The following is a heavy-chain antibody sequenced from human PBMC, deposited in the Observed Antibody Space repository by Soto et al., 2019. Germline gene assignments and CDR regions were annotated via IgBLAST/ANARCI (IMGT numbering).Heavy chain of an antibody. J-gene: IGHJ3*02. Sequence: SETLSLTCTVSGGSISSYYWSWIRQPPGKGLEWIGYIYYSGSTNYNPSLKSRVTISVDTSKNQFSLRLSSVTAADTAVYYCARDQYYDILTGPLAFDIWGQGTMVTVSS. CDR2: IYYSGST. D-gene: IGHD3-9*01. V-gene: IGHV4-59*01. CDR1: GGSISSYY. CDR3: ARDQYYDILTGPLAFDI.